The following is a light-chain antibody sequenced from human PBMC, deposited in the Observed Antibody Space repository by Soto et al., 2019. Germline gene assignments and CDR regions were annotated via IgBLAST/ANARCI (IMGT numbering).Light chain of an antibody. CDR1: QEINSR. J-gene: IGKJ1*01. V-gene: IGKV1-12*01. CDR2: AAT. CDR3: LQVANFPRT. Sequence: IQTAPSPSSVSASVGHTVNITHRPSQEINSRLAWFQQQPGRPPKYLTQAATMLQSGFPSICAGSGSVRDFTLTIHTLQPEDSATYYCLQVANFPRTFGQGTKLDSK.